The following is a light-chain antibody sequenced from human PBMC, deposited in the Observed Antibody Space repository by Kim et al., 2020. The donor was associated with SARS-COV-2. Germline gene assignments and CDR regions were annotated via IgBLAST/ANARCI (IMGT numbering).Light chain of an antibody. V-gene: IGLV3-10*01. CDR3: YSTDSTGNHKV. J-gene: IGLJ2*01. Sequence: PGQTARITCSGDALPKKYAYWYQQKSGQAPILVIYENNKRPSGIPERFSGSSSGTTATLTISGAQVEDEADYYCYSTDSTGNHKVFGGGTQLTVL. CDR2: ENN. CDR1: ALPKKY.